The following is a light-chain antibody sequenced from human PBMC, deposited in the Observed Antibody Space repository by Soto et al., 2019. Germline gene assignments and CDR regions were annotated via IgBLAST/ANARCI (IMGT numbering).Light chain of an antibody. CDR2: EVN. V-gene: IGLV2-14*01. CDR1: SSDVGFYNY. CDR3: SSYTSINTYI. J-gene: IGLJ2*01. Sequence: QSALTQPASVSGSPGQSITISCTGSSSDVGFYNYVSWFQKHPGKVPQLMIYEVNNRPSGVSDRFSGSKSANTASLTISGLQAEDEADYYCSSYTSINTYIFGGGTQLTVL.